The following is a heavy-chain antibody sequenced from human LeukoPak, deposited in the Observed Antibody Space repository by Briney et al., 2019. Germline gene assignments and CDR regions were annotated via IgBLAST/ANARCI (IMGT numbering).Heavy chain of an antibody. D-gene: IGHD6-13*01. J-gene: IGHJ4*02. CDR1: GGSISSSSYY. V-gene: IGHV4-39*01. Sequence: SSETLSLTCTVSGGSISSSSYYWGWIRQPPGKGLEWIGSIYYSGSTYYNPSLKSRVTTSVDTSKNQFSLKLSSVTAADTAVYYCARFRYSSSWNLFDYWGQGTLVTVSS. CDR3: ARFRYSSSWNLFDY. CDR2: IYYSGST.